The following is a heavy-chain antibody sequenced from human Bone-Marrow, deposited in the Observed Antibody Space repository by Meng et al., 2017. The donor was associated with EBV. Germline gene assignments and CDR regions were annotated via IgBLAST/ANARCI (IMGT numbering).Heavy chain of an antibody. V-gene: IGHV4-39*07. CDR2: TYFSGSA. Sequence: RVPVPRLGTASASPSLPCRVSGGSISIRGYYWAWICQPPGPGQGWVWTTYFSGSAYYNPSLQSRVTISVVTSKNQSSLTLTSVSAADTALYYCSKNDYGDNGGGYFFDYWGQGTLVTVSS. CDR3: SKNDYGDNGGGYFFDY. CDR1: GGSISIRGYY. D-gene: IGHD4-17*01. J-gene: IGHJ4*02.